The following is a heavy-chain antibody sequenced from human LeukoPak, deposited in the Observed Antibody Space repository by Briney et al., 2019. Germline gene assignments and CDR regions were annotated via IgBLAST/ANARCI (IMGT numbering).Heavy chain of an antibody. D-gene: IGHD4-23*01. CDR1: GFTVSGNY. V-gene: IGHV3-53*01. Sequence: GGSLRLSCAVSGFTVSGNYMSWVRQAPGKGLEWVSLIYSGGTTYYAGSVKGRFTICRDNAKNTFSLQMHSLSAEDTAVYYCARRAGGYSHPYDYWGQGILVTVSS. CDR2: IYSGGTT. J-gene: IGHJ4*02. CDR3: ARRAGGYSHPYDY.